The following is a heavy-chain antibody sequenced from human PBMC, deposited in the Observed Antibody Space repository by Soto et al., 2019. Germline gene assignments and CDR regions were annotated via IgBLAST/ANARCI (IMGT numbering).Heavy chain of an antibody. J-gene: IGHJ6*03. CDR1: GYTFTSYD. V-gene: IGHV1-8*01. Sequence: ASVKVSCKASGYTFTSYDINWVRQATGQGLEWMGWMNPNSGNTGYAQKFQGRVTMTRNTSISTAYMELSSLRSEDTAVYYCARGVTTVTIAPNHYYMDVWGNGTTVTVSS. CDR3: ARGVTTVTIAPNHYYMDV. CDR2: MNPNSGNT. D-gene: IGHD4-17*01.